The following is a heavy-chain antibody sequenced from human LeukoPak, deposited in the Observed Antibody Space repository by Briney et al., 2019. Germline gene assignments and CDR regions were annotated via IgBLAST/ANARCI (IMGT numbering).Heavy chain of an antibody. Sequence: PGGSLRLSCAASGFTFDDYAMHWVRQAPGKGLEWVSGISWNSGSIGYADSVKGRFTISRDNAKNSLYLQMNSLRAEDTAVYYCAREYYDFWSGYYMSNHYYYYYGMDVWGQGTTVTVSS. CDR1: GFTFDDYA. CDR2: ISWNSGSI. V-gene: IGHV3-9*01. D-gene: IGHD3-3*01. J-gene: IGHJ6*02. CDR3: AREYYDFWSGYYMSNHYYYYYGMDV.